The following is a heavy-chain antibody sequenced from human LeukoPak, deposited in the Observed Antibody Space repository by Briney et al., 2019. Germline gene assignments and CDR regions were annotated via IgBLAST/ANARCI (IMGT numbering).Heavy chain of an antibody. CDR2: MNPNSGNT. CDR3: GRGDDSSGGDY. J-gene: IGHJ4*02. CDR1: GYTFTSYY. V-gene: IGHV1-8*01. Sequence: WASVKLSCKASGYTFTSYYINWVRQATGQGLEWMGWMNPNSGNTGYAQKVQGRVTMTRNTSISTAYMELSSLRSEDTAVYYCGRGDDSSGGDYWGQGTLVTVSS. D-gene: IGHD3-22*01.